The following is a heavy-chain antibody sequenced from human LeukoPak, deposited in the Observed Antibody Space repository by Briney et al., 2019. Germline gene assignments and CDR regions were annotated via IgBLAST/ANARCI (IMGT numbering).Heavy chain of an antibody. V-gene: IGHV3-66*02. Sequence: GGSLRLSCAASGFTVGSNYMNSVRQPPGKGFEWVSSIYSGGSTDYADSVKGRFTISRDRSKNTVYLQMNSLRSDDTAVYFCAGNNYASGTFLVYWGQGTLVTVSS. D-gene: IGHD3-10*01. CDR3: AGNNYASGTFLVY. CDR1: GFTVGSNY. J-gene: IGHJ4*02. CDR2: IYSGGST.